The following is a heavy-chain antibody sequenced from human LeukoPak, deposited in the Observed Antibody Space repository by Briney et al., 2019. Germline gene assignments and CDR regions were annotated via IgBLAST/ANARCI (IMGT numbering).Heavy chain of an antibody. CDR3: AKQLGYCSDGSCYFPY. D-gene: IGHD2-15*01. CDR2: ISNNGGYT. J-gene: IGHJ4*02. CDR1: GFTFSSYA. Sequence: GGSLRLSRAASGFTFSSYAMSWVRQAPGKGLEWVSAISNNGGYTYYADSVQGRFTISRDNSKSTLCLQMNSLRAEDTAVYYCAKQLGYCSDGSCYFPYWGQGTLVTVSS. V-gene: IGHV3-23*01.